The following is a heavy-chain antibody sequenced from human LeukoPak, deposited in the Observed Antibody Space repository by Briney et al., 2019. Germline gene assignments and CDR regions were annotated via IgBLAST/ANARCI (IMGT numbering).Heavy chain of an antibody. Sequence: GGSLRLSCAASGFTFSSYSMNWVRQAPGKGLEWVSYITSSSSTIYYADSVKGRFTISRDNAKNSLYLQMSSLRVEDTAVYYCARCTTGRTFGSLREIKRSREIDYWGQGTLVTVSS. CDR3: ARCTTGRTFGSLREIKRSREIDY. CDR1: GFTFSSYS. CDR2: ITSSSSTI. V-gene: IGHV3-48*01. J-gene: IGHJ4*02. D-gene: IGHD1-1*01.